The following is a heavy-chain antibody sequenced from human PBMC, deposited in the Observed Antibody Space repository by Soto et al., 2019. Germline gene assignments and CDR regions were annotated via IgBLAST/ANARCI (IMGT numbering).Heavy chain of an antibody. CDR2: IIPIFGTA. CDR3: ARDRVDTAMVTDYYHGMDV. J-gene: IGHJ6*02. V-gene: IGHV1-69*13. D-gene: IGHD5-18*01. Sequence: SVKVSCKASGGTFSSYAISWVRQAPGQGLEWMGGIIPIFGTANYAQKFQGRVTITADESTSTAYMELSSLRSEDTAVYYWARDRVDTAMVTDYYHGMDVLGQGTTVTFS. CDR1: GGTFSSYA.